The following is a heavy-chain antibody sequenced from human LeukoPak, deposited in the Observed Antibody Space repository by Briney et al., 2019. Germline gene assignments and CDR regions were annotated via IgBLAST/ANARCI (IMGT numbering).Heavy chain of an antibody. CDR1: GFTFSSYA. D-gene: IGHD3-10*01. CDR2: IYSGGST. CDR3: ARVLVWFGELPLGGMDV. V-gene: IGHV3-66*01. Sequence: PGGSLRLSCAASGFTFSSYAMSWVRQAPGKGLEWVSVIYSGGSTYYADSVKGRFTISRDNSKNTLYLQMNSLRAEDTAVYYCARVLVWFGELPLGGMDVWGQGTTVTVSS. J-gene: IGHJ6*02.